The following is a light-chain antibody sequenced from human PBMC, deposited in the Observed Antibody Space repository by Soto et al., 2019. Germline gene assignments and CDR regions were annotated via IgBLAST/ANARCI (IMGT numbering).Light chain of an antibody. CDR3: QQYDTWPHT. CDR2: YAS. V-gene: IGKV3-15*01. Sequence: EMVMTQSPATLSVSPGERATLSCRASQNLSRNFAWYQQQPGQAPRLLIFYASTRATGIPARFSGSGSGTDFTLTISSRQSEDFAVDYFQQYDTWPHTFGQGTKLEIK. CDR1: QNLSRN. J-gene: IGKJ2*01.